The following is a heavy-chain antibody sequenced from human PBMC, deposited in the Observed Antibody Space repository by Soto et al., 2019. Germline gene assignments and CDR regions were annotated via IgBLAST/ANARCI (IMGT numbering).Heavy chain of an antibody. CDR1: GYTFTSSY. J-gene: IGHJ4*02. Sequence: ASVKVSCKASGYTFTSSYMHWVRQAPGQGLEWVGMINPSGDSTSYAQKFQGRVTMTRDTSTSTVYMELSSLRSEDTAVYYCAKDPTSYDSSAQFDSWGQGTLVTVSS. CDR2: INPSGDST. CDR3: AKDPTSYDSSAQFDS. D-gene: IGHD3-22*01. V-gene: IGHV1-46*01.